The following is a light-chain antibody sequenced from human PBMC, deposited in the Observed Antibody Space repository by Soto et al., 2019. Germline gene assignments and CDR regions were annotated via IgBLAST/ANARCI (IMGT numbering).Light chain of an antibody. Sequence: QSALTQPASVSASPGQSITISCTGTSGDVGSYNLVSWYQQHPGKAPKPMTYEGSKRPSGVSNRFSGSKSGNTASLTISGLQAEDEADYYCCSYAGSSTVVFGGGTKLTVL. J-gene: IGLJ2*01. V-gene: IGLV2-23*01. CDR2: EGS. CDR1: SGDVGSYNL. CDR3: CSYAGSSTVV.